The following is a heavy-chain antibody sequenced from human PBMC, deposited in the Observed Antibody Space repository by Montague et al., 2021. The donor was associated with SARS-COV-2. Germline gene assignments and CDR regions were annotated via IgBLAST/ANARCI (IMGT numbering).Heavy chain of an antibody. CDR1: GGAVSRRR. J-gene: IGHJ6*02. CDR3: AREGSGRGYYYYGMDV. D-gene: IGHD3-10*01. Sequence: SETLSLTCTVSGGAVSRRRWEEHTPPPESPLECVWCIYYGKSTNYNPSLKSRVTISVDTSKNQFSLKLSSVTAADTAVYYCAREGSGRGYYYYGMDVWGQGTTVTVSS. CDR2: IYYGKST. V-gene: IGHV4-59*02.